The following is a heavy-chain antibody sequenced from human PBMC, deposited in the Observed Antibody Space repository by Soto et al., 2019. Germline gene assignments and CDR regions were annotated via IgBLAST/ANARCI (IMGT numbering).Heavy chain of an antibody. V-gene: IGHV1-69*01. CDR3: AREGPGIAAAGTVDWWFDP. D-gene: IGHD6-13*01. J-gene: IGHJ5*02. CDR2: IIPIFGTA. CDR1: GGTFSSYA. Sequence: QVQLVQSGAEVKKPGSSVKVSCKASGGTFSSYAISWVRQAPGQGLEGMGGIIPIFGTANYAQKFQGRVTITADESTSTAYMELSSLRSEDTAVYYCAREGPGIAAAGTVDWWFDPWGQGTLVTVSS.